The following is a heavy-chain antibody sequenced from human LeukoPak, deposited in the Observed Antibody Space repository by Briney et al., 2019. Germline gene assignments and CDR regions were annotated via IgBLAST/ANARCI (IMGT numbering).Heavy chain of an antibody. J-gene: IGHJ4*02. CDR1: AFTFSNVW. CDR2: GRSKTDGGKT. D-gene: IGHD5-18*01. CDR3: TIPASGYSYGVLDS. Sequence: GGSLRLSCAASAFTFSNVWMSWVRQAPGKGLEWVGRGRSKTDGGKTDYAAPVKGRFTISRDDSKNTLYLQMDSLKTEHTAVYYCTIPASGYSYGVLDSWGQGALVTVSS. V-gene: IGHV3-15*01.